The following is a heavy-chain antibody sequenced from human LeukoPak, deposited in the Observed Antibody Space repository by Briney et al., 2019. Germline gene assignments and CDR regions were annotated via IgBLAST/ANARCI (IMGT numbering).Heavy chain of an antibody. CDR2: IKQDGGGE. CDR1: EVTSIIYW. Sequence: GGSLRLSCTASEVTSIIYWMSWVRQAPGKGLEWVANIKQDGGGEHYVDSVKGRFTISRDNARNSLYLQMNSLRAEDTAVYYCARDPYSGAYGDTYYYYMDVWGKGTTVTISS. D-gene: IGHD1-26*01. CDR3: ARDPYSGAYGDTYYYYMDV. J-gene: IGHJ6*03. V-gene: IGHV3-7*01.